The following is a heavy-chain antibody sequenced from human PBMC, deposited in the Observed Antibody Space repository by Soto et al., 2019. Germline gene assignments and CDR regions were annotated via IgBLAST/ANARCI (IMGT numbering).Heavy chain of an antibody. CDR3: TRRYNWNDKYFDT. CDR2: SYYSGTT. V-gene: IGHV4-39*01. J-gene: IGHJ5*02. D-gene: IGHD1-20*01. Sequence: ETLSFTCTVSGASISVHRYYWTWIRQPPGKGLEWIGSSYYSGTTYFNPSLKSRATISVDTSKNQFSLRLTSVTAAATAIYYCTRRYNWNDKYFDTWGPGALVTVSS. CDR1: GASISVHRYY.